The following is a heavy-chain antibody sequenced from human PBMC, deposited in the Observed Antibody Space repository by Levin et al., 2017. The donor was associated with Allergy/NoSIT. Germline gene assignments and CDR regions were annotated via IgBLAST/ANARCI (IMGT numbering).Heavy chain of an antibody. Sequence: GESLKISCAASGFTFSSYSMNWVRQAPGKGLEWVSSISSSSSYIYYADSVKGRFTISRDNAKNSLYLQMNSLRAEDTAVYYCARGDSSGPFDYWGQGTLVTVSS. CDR3: ARGDSSGPFDY. CDR2: ISSSSSYI. CDR1: GFTFSSYS. J-gene: IGHJ4*02. D-gene: IGHD3-22*01. V-gene: IGHV3-21*01.